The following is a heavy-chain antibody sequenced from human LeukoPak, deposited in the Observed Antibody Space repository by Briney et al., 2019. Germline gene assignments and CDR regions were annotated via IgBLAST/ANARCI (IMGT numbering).Heavy chain of an antibody. J-gene: IGHJ4*02. CDR3: ATGNGHVTMVTNFAY. CDR2: IIPLLAIA. CDR1: GGTFNNSP. V-gene: IGHV1-69*04. Sequence: SVKVSCKASGGTFNNSPITWVRQAPGQGLEWVGRIIPLLAIANYAPKFQGRVTITADKSTTTAYMEVNSLRSEDTAVYYCATGNGHVTMVTNFAYWGQGTLVTVSS. D-gene: IGHD4-17*01.